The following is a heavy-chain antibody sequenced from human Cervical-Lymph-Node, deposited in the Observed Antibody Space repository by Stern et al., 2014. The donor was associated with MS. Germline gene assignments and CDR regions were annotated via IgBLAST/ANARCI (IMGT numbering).Heavy chain of an antibody. D-gene: IGHD1-1*01. J-gene: IGHJ6*02. CDR2: IKPKSGDT. CDR1: GYTFTGYY. Sequence: VQLVQSGAEVKKPGASVKVPCKASGYTFTGYYLHWVRQAPGQGLEWMGRIKPKSGDTKYAQNFQDRVTMTRDTSISTAYMELSRLRSDDTAVYYCARSLNWNDVEDYHYGLDVWGQGTTVTVSS. V-gene: IGHV1-2*06. CDR3: ARSLNWNDVEDYHYGLDV.